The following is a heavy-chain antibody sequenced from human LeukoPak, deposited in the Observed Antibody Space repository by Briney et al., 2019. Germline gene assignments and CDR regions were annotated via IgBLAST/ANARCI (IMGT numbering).Heavy chain of an antibody. D-gene: IGHD5-18*01. CDR1: GFTFSSYS. J-gene: IGHJ5*02. CDR2: ISSSSSTI. Sequence: GGSLRLSCAASGFTFSSYSMNWVRQAPGKGLEWVSYISSSSSTIYYADSVKGRFTISRDNAKNSLYLQMNSLRAEDTAVYCCARDFEYSYGPNWFDPWGQGTLVTVSS. CDR3: ARDFEYSYGPNWFDP. V-gene: IGHV3-48*04.